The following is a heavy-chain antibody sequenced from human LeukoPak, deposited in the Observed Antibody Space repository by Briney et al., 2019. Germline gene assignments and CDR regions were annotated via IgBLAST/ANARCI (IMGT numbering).Heavy chain of an antibody. D-gene: IGHD3-10*01. CDR3: AKDTYKLWFGELGD. V-gene: IGHV3-43*02. CDR1: GFSFEDYA. Sequence: GGSLRLSCAASGFSFEDYALHWARKAPGKGLEWVSLISGDGDSTFYADSVRGRFTISRDNSKHSLYLQMNSLRTEDTALYYCAKDTYKLWFGELGDWGQGTTVTVSS. CDR2: ISGDGDST. J-gene: IGHJ6*02.